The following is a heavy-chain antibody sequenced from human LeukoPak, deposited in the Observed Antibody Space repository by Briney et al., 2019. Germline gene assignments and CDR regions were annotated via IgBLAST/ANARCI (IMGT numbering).Heavy chain of an antibody. CDR1: GYTFTSYG. J-gene: IGHJ5*02. CDR2: ISAYNGNT. V-gene: IGHV1-18*01. D-gene: IGHD1-20*01. Sequence: ASVKVSCKASGYTFTSYGISWVRQAPGQGLEWMGWISAYNGNTNYAQKLQGRVTMTTDTSTSTAYMELRSLRSDATAVYYCARVSSITGTTAWFDPWGQGTLVTVSS. CDR3: ARVSSITGTTAWFDP.